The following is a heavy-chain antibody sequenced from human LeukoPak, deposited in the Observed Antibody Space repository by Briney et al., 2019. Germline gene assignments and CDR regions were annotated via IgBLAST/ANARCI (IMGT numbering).Heavy chain of an antibody. Sequence: SETLSLTCTVHGDSIADSIHDYYWSWIRQPSGKGRSWIGYVYQSWTTNFNPSLTSRLTMSLDTSKNQFSLMLRSRTAADTAVYYCASGQALYGSGNYWIYFFDHWGQGIPVTVSS. CDR1: GDSIADSIHDYY. D-gene: IGHD3-10*01. V-gene: IGHV4-61*08. CDR3: ASGQALYGSGNYWIYFFDH. CDR2: VYQSWTT. J-gene: IGHJ4*02.